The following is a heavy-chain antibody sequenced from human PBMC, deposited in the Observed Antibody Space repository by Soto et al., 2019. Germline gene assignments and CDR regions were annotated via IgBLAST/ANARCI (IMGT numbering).Heavy chain of an antibody. CDR2: IDASSTHI. CDR1: GFSFSTYN. J-gene: IGHJ5*02. Sequence: EVQLVESGGGLVKPGGSLRLSCAASGFSFSTYNMNWVRQAPGKGLEWVSSIDASSTHIYYADSVKGRFTISRDNGKSSLYRQMDSLRAEDTALYYCVRQQYDFLVDPWGQGTLVTVSS. V-gene: IGHV3-21*01. D-gene: IGHD3-16*01. CDR3: VRQQYDFLVDP.